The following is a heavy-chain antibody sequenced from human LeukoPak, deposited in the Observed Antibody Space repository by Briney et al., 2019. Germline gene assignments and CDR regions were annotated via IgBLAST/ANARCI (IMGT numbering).Heavy chain of an antibody. CDR1: GGTFSSYA. J-gene: IGHJ4*02. CDR2: IIPIFGTA. CDR3: ARGPDIAVADNFDY. Sequence: SVKVSCKASGGTFSSYAISWVRQAPGQGLEWMGGIIPIFGTANYAQKFQGRVTITADKSTSTAYMELSSLRSEDTAVYYCARGPDIAVADNFDYWGQGTLVTVSS. V-gene: IGHV1-69*06. D-gene: IGHD6-19*01.